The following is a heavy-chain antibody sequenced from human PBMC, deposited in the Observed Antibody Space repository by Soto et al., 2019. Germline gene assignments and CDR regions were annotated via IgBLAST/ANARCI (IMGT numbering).Heavy chain of an antibody. V-gene: IGHV3-30*09. CDR2: ISYDGNNK. J-gene: IGHJ4*02. CDR1: GFTFSPYA. D-gene: IGHD2-2*01. Sequence: QVQLVESGGGVVQPGRSLRLSCAASGFTFSPYAMHWVRQAPGKGLEWVAVISYDGNNKNYADSVKGRLAISRHNSRNTLYLQMNSLRAEDTAVYYCARARLDTPALDYWGQGTLVTVSS. CDR3: ARARLDTPALDY.